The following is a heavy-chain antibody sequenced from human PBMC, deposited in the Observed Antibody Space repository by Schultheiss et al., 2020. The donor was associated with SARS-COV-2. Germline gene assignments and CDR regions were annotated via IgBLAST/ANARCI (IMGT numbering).Heavy chain of an antibody. CDR3: ARGGVVASRRDPLDY. J-gene: IGHJ4*02. CDR1: GFTVSSNY. D-gene: IGHD5-12*01. Sequence: GGSLRLSCAASGFTVSSNYMSWVRQAPGKGLEWVSSIDPTSSYIYYADSVRGRFTVSRDSAWGSLHLQMDGLTVDDTALYYCARGGVVASRRDPLDYWGQGTPVTVSS. V-gene: IGHV3-21*01. CDR2: IDPTSSYI.